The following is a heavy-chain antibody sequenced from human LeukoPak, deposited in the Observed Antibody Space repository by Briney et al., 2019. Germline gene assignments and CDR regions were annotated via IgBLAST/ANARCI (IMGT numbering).Heavy chain of an antibody. CDR1: GFMFDDYT. J-gene: IGHJ4*02. D-gene: IGHD5-18*01. CDR3: AKGDVDSPMNFYH. Sequence: GGSLRLSCAAPGFMFDDYTMHWVRQAPGKGLEWVSLINWDGGSRYYAASVKGRFTVSRDNSKNSLYLQMNSLRTEDTALYYCAKGDVDSPMNFYHWGQGTLVTVSS. V-gene: IGHV3-43*01. CDR2: INWDGGSR.